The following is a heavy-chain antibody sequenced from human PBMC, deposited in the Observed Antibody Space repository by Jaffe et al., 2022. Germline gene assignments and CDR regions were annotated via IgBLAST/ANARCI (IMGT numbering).Heavy chain of an antibody. J-gene: IGHJ4*02. D-gene: IGHD1-20*01. CDR2: INHSGST. CDR1: GGSFSGYY. Sequence: QVQLQQWGAGLLKPSETLSLTCAVYGGSFSGYYWSWIRQPPGKGLEWIGEINHSGSTNYNPSLKSRVTISVDTSKNQFSLKLSSVTAADTAVYYCARGRKYNYYFDYWGQGTLVTVSS. V-gene: IGHV4-34*01. CDR3: ARGRKYNYYFDY.